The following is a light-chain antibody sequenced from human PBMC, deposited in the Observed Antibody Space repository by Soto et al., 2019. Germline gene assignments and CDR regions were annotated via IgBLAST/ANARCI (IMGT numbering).Light chain of an antibody. Sequence: QSVLTQPASVSGSPGQSITLSFTGTSSEVGSYNLVSWYQQHPGKAPKLMIYEGSKRPSGVSNRFSGSKSGNTASLTISGLQAEDEADYYCCSYAGSSTFVFGTGTKVTVL. V-gene: IGLV2-23*03. J-gene: IGLJ1*01. CDR2: EGS. CDR3: CSYAGSSTFV. CDR1: SSEVGSYNL.